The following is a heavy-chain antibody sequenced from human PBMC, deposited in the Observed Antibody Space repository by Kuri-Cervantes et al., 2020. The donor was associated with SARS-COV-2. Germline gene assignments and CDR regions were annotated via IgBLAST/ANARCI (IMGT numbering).Heavy chain of an antibody. J-gene: IGHJ6*03. CDR2: IYYSGST. Sequence: SETLSLTCTVSGGSISSDYWSWIRQPPVKGLEWIGYIYYSGSTYYNPSLKSRVTISVDTSKNQFSLKLSSVTAADTAVYYCARAVVPAAYYYYYMDGWGKGTTVTVSS. CDR1: GGSISSDY. D-gene: IGHD2-2*01. CDR3: ARAVVPAAYYYYYMDG. V-gene: IGHV4-59*08.